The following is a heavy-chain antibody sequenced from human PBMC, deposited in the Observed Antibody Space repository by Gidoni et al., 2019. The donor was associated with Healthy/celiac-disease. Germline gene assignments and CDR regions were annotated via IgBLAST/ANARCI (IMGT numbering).Heavy chain of an antibody. D-gene: IGHD6-6*01. CDR2: IKQDRSEK. V-gene: IGHV3-7*05. CDR1: GFPFSSYW. J-gene: IGHJ6*04. CDR3: ARSLSSSCCMDV. Sequence: EVQLVESGGGLVQPGGSLRLSCAASGFPFSSYWRSWVRQAPGKGLGWVANIKQDRSEKYYVDSVKGRFTISRDNAKNSLYLQMNSLRAEDTAVYYCARSLSSSCCMDVWGKGTTVTVSS.